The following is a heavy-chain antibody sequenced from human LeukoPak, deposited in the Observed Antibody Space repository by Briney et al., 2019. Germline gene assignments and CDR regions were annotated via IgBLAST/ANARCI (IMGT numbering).Heavy chain of an antibody. CDR1: GYTFTGYY. J-gene: IGHJ4*02. CDR2: INPNSGGT. Sequence: ASVKVSCKASGYTFTGYYMHWVRQAPGQGLEWMGWINPNSGGTNYAQKFQGRVTMTRDTSISTAYMELSRLRSDDTAVYYCARDLNYDILTGCYPRSDYWGQGTLVTVSS. CDR3: ARDLNYDILTGCYPRSDY. D-gene: IGHD3-9*01. V-gene: IGHV1-2*02.